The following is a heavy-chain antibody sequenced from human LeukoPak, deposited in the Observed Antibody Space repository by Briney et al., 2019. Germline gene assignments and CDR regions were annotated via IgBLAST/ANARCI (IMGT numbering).Heavy chain of an antibody. V-gene: IGHV4-59*01. J-gene: IGHJ3*02. CDR1: GGSISSYY. CDR3: ARGGPFTMIVTDAFDI. Sequence: SETLSLTCTVSGGSISSYYWSRIRQPPGKGLEWIGYIYYSGSTNYNPSLKSRVTISVDTSKNQFSLKLSSVTAADTAVYYCARGGPFTMIVTDAFDIWGQGTMVTVSS. CDR2: IYYSGST. D-gene: IGHD3-22*01.